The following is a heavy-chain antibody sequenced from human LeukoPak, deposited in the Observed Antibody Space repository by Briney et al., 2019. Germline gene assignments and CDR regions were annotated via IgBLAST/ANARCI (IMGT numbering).Heavy chain of an antibody. CDR3: ASPPPYYYDSSGYRDERDAFDI. V-gene: IGHV1-69*05. Sequence: SVKVSCKAPGGTFSSYAISWVRQAPGQGLEWMGGIIPIFGTANYAQKFQGRVAITTDESTSTAYMELSSLRSEDTAVYYCASPPPYYYDSSGYRDERDAFDIWGQGTMVTVSS. D-gene: IGHD3-22*01. CDR2: IIPIFGTA. J-gene: IGHJ3*02. CDR1: GGTFSSYA.